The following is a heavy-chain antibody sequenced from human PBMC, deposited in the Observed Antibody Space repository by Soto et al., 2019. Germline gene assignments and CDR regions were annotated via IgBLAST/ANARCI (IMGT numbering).Heavy chain of an antibody. J-gene: IGHJ4*02. V-gene: IGHV3-7*01. CDR3: ARAFS. CDR2: IKEDGSEK. Sequence: EVHLVESGGGLVQPGGSLRLSCAASGFSFSNHWMSWVRQAPGKGPEWVASIKEDGSEKYYMDSGKCRFTISRDNAKNSLSLQMNSLRVEDAAVYDCARAFSWGEGTLVTVSS. CDR1: GFSFSNHW.